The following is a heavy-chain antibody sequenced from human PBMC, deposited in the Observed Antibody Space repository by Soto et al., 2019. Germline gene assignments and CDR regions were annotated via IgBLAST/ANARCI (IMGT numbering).Heavy chain of an antibody. Sequence: QVQLQESGPGLVKPSGTLSLTCAVSGDSITSDKWWSWIRQPPGKGLQWIGEIYHSGSSKYNPSLKSRVIISVDKSKNQFSLKVSSVTAADTAVYYCARGETQQQRVHWGQGTLVTVSS. CDR2: IYHSGSS. V-gene: IGHV4-4*02. CDR3: ARGETQQQRVH. D-gene: IGHD6-13*01. J-gene: IGHJ4*02. CDR1: GDSITSDKW.